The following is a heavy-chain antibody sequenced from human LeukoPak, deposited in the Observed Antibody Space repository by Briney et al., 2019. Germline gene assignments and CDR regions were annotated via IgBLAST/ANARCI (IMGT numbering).Heavy chain of an antibody. CDR3: ARASMGGRDYHLDS. V-gene: IGHV3-7*01. Sequence: GGSLRLSCAASGFTFSSYWMTWVRQASGKGLEWVANIKQDGTDKYYVDSVKGRFTISRDNAKNSLFLQLGSLRADDTAVYYCARASMGGRDYHLDSWGQGTLVTVSS. D-gene: IGHD4/OR15-4a*01. J-gene: IGHJ4*02. CDR1: GFTFSSYW. CDR2: IKQDGTDK.